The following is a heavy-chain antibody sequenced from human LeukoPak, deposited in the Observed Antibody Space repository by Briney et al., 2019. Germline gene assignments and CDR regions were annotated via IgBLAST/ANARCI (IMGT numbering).Heavy chain of an antibody. V-gene: IGHV1-2*07. J-gene: IGHJ4*02. D-gene: IGHD6-19*01. CDR1: GYTFTDNY. Sequence: ASVKVSCKASGYTFTDNYIHWMRQAPGQGLEWMGWINPNSGDAKYSYKFQGRVTMTRDTSISTAYMELSRLRSDDTAVYYCARDMYSSGRVPFDYWGQGTLVTVSS. CDR2: INPNSGDA. CDR3: ARDMYSSGRVPFDY.